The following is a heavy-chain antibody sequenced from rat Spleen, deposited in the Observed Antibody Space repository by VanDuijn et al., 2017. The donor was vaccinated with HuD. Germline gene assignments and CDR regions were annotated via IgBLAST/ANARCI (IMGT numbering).Heavy chain of an antibody. CDR3: ARGRDWFAY. D-gene: IGHD4-1*01. V-gene: IGHV5-17*01. CDR2: ITYDGSST. J-gene: IGHJ3*01. Sequence: EVQLVESGGGLVQPGNSLKLSCAASGFTFSDYAMAWVRQSPKKGLEWVASITYDGSSTYYRGSVKGRFTISRDNAESTLYLQMDSLRSEDTATYYCARGRDWFAYWGQGTLVTVSS. CDR1: GFTFSDYA.